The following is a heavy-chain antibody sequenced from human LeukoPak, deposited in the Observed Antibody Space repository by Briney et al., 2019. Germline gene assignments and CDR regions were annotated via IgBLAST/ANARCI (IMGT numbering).Heavy chain of an antibody. J-gene: IGHJ3*02. CDR2: INPSGGST. D-gene: IGHD2-2*01. CDR1: GYTFTSYY. CDR3: ARERQYQLLGGDAFDI. Sequence: ASVKVSCKASGYTFTSYYMHWVRQAPGQGLEWMGIINPSGGSTSYAQKFQGRVTMTGDTSTSTVYMELSSLRSEDTAVYYCARERQYQLLGGDAFDIWGQGTMVTVSS. V-gene: IGHV1-46*01.